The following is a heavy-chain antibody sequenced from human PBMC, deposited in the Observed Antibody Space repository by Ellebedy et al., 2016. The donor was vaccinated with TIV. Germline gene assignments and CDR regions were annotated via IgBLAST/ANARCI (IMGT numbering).Heavy chain of an antibody. CDR3: VRDPDPIEGVNFDS. Sequence: GESLKISCAASGFTFSSHWMNWVRQAPGKGLEWVANINQGGNKRYYVDSVKGRFTISRDNAQTSLFLQMNSLGAEDTAVYYCVRDPDPIEGVNFDSWGQGTLVTVSS. V-gene: IGHV3-7*03. J-gene: IGHJ4*02. CDR2: INQGGNKR. D-gene: IGHD3-10*01. CDR1: GFTFSSHW.